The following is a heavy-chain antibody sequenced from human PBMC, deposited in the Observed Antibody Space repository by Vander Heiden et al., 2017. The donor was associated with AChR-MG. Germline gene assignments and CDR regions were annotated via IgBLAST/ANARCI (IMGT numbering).Heavy chain of an antibody. Sequence: EVQLLETGGGLVPPGGFLRLSCSASGCTFRSYAKSWVRQAPGKGLGWVSAISGSGGSTYYADSVKCRFPISRDNSKNTLYLQMNSLRAEDTAVYYCAKDPNLLLSGNWFDPWGQGTLVTVSS. CDR2: ISGSGGST. J-gene: IGHJ5*02. D-gene: IGHD2-15*01. CDR1: GCTFRSYA. CDR3: AKDPNLLLSGNWFDP. V-gene: IGHV3-23*01.